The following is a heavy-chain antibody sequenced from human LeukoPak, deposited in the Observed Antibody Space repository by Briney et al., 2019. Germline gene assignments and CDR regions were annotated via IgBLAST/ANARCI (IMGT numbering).Heavy chain of an antibody. V-gene: IGHV4-34*01. Sequence: ETSETLSLTCAVYGGSFSGYYWSWIRQPPGKGLEWIGEINHSGSTNYNPSLKSRVTISVDTSKNQFSLKLSSVTAADTAVYYCARVNKIDYGDYSEYFQHWGQGTLVTVSS. CDR3: ARVNKIDYGDYSEYFQH. D-gene: IGHD4-17*01. CDR2: INHSGST. CDR1: GGSFSGYY. J-gene: IGHJ1*01.